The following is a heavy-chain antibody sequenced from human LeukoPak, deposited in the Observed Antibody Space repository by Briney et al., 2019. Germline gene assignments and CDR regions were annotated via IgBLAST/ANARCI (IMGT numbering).Heavy chain of an antibody. CDR1: GYTFTSYG. J-gene: IGHJ4*02. CDR2: ISAYNGNT. V-gene: IGHV1-18*01. Sequence: ASVKVSCKASGYTFTSYGISWVRQAPGQGLEWMGWISAYNGNTNYAQKLQGTVTMTRDTSISTAYLELSNLRSDDTAAYYCVRGYSYGFYFDYWGQGSLVTVSS. CDR3: VRGYSYGFYFDY. D-gene: IGHD5-18*01.